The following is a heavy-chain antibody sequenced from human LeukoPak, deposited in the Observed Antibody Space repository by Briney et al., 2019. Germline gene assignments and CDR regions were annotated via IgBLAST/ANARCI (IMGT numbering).Heavy chain of an antibody. Sequence: ASVKVSCKASGYTFIDYYMHWVRQAPGQGLEWMGWIDPNTGDTNYSQNIQGRATMTRDTSINTAYMEFTSLGSDDTAVYYCARGRTMDGSTPPFEIWGQGTMVTVSS. CDR3: ARGRTMDGSTPPFEI. CDR1: GYTFIDYY. CDR2: IDPNTGDT. J-gene: IGHJ3*02. V-gene: IGHV1-2*02. D-gene: IGHD4/OR15-4a*01.